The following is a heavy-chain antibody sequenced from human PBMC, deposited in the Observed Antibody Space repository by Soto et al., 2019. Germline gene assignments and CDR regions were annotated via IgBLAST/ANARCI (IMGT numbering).Heavy chain of an antibody. D-gene: IGHD6-13*01. CDR3: ARGGIAAAGTDY. J-gene: IGHJ4*02. CDR1: GGSFSGYY. CDR2: INHSGST. Sequence: QVQLQQWGAGLLKPSETLSLTCAVYGGSFSGYYWSWIRQPPGKGLEWIGEINHSGSTNYNPSLKSRVTVSVDTSKNRFSLKLSSVTAADTAVYYCARGGIAAAGTDYWGQGTLVTVSS. V-gene: IGHV4-34*01.